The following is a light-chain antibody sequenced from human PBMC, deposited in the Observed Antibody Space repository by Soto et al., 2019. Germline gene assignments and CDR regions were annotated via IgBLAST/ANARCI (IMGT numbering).Light chain of an antibody. Sequence: IHMTQSPSTVSSSVGYRCTITFRASQSISSWLAFYQQKPFKAPKLLIYDASSFESAVPSRFSGSGSGTELTLPISSLQPDDFATYYCQQYNSYSPLTFGGGTKVDI. CDR3: QQYNSYSPLT. CDR2: DAS. CDR1: QSISSW. J-gene: IGKJ4*01. V-gene: IGKV1-5*01.